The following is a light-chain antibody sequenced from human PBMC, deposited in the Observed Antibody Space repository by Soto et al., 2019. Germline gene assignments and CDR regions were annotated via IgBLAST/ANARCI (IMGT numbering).Light chain of an antibody. Sequence: QSVLTQSASVSWPPGQSITISCTGTSSDVGGYNYVFWYQHPPGKAPKLMIYDVTNRPSGVSNRFSGSKSGNTASLTISGLQAEDEADYYCTSYTSSSTYVFGTGTKVTVL. CDR2: DVT. J-gene: IGLJ1*01. V-gene: IGLV2-14*03. CDR3: TSYTSSSTYV. CDR1: SSDVGGYNY.